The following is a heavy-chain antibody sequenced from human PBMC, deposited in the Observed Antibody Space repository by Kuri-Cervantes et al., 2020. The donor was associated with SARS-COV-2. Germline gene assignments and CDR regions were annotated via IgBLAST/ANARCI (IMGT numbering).Heavy chain of an antibody. Sequence: GESLKISCAASGFTFSSYAMHWVRQAPGKGLEWVAVISYDGSNKYCADSVKGRFTISRDNSKNTLYLQMNSLRAEDTAVYYCAREDPSDNWFDPWGQGTLVTVSS. CDR2: ISYDGSNK. J-gene: IGHJ5*02. V-gene: IGHV3-30-3*01. CDR1: GFTFSSYA. CDR3: AREDPSDNWFDP.